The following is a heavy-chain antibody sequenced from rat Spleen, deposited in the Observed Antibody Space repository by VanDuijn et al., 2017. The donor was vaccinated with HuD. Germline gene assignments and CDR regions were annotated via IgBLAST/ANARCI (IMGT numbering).Heavy chain of an antibody. CDR1: GFTFSSYW. V-gene: IGHV5-58*01. J-gene: IGHJ4*01. Sequence: EVQLVETGGGLVQPGESLKLSCVASGFTFSSYWMYWIRQAPVEGLEWVSSINPAGGYTYYPDSVKGRFTISRDNAENTVYLQMNCLKSEDTATYYCAKDMNYFSTYPFYVFDAWGQGASVTVSS. D-gene: IGHD1-2*01. CDR2: INPAGGYT. CDR3: AKDMNYFSTYPFYVFDA.